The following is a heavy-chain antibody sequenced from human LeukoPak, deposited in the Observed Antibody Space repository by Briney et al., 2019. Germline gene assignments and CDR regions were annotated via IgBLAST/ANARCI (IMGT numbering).Heavy chain of an antibody. J-gene: IGHJ4*02. CDR3: TTGYGVSWYNFDY. D-gene: IGHD6-13*01. CDR1: GFTFSNAW. Sequence: GGSLRLSCAASGFTFSNAWMSWVRQAPGKGLEWVGRIKSKTDGGTTDYAAPVKGRFTISRDDSKNTLYLQMNSLKTEDTAVYYCTTGYGVSWYNFDYWGQGTLVTVSS. CDR2: IKSKTDGGTT. V-gene: IGHV3-15*01.